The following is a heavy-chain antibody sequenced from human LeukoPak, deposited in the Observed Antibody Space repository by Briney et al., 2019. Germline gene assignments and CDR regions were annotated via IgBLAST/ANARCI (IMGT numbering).Heavy chain of an antibody. Sequence: GASVKVSCKASGYTFTGYYMHWVRQAPGQGLEWMGWINPNSGGTNYAQKFQGRVTMTRDTSISTAYMELSRLRSDDTAVYYCARDSGDSSIAAHFDYWGQGTLVTVSS. J-gene: IGHJ4*02. CDR1: GYTFTGYY. V-gene: IGHV1-2*02. CDR3: ARDSGDSSIAAHFDY. CDR2: INPNSGGT. D-gene: IGHD6-6*01.